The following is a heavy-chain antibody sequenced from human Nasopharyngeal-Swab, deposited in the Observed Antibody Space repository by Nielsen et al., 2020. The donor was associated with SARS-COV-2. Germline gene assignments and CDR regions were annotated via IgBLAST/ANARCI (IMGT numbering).Heavy chain of an antibody. V-gene: IGHV6-1*01. J-gene: IGHJ4*02. CDR2: TLYRSKWYN. Sequence: TLSLTCAISGDSVSSHSAGWNWIRQSPSRGLECLGRTLYRSKWYNDYAESVKSRIAVNPDTSKNQFSLQLNSVTPEDTAVYYCARGRDFSFDSWGQGTLVTASS. CDR3: ARGRDFSFDS. D-gene: IGHD3-3*01. CDR1: GDSVSSHSAG.